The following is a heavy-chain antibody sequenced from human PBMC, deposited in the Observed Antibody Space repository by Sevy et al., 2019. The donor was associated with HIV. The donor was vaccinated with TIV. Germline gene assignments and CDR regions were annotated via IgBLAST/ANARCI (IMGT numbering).Heavy chain of an antibody. Sequence: GGSLRLSCAASGFTFSSYGMHWVRRAPGKGLEWVAVIWYDGSNKYYADSVKGRFTISRDNSKNTLYLQMNSLRAEDTAVYYCARDMVRGVMSRYFDYWGQGTLVTVSS. CDR3: ARDMVRGVMSRYFDY. CDR1: GFTFSSYG. J-gene: IGHJ4*02. D-gene: IGHD3-10*01. V-gene: IGHV3-33*01. CDR2: IWYDGSNK.